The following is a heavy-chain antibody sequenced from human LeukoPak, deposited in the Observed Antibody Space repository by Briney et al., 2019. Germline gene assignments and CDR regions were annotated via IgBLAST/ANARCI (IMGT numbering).Heavy chain of an antibody. J-gene: IGHJ6*04. Sequence: GGSLRLSCAASGFTFSSYGMHWVRQAPGKGLEWVAVISYDGSNKYYADSVKGRFTISRDNSKNTLYPQMNSLRAEDTAVYYCAKGDPYYGMDVWGKGTTVTVSS. CDR1: GFTFSSYG. CDR3: AKGDPYYGMDV. CDR2: ISYDGSNK. V-gene: IGHV3-30*18.